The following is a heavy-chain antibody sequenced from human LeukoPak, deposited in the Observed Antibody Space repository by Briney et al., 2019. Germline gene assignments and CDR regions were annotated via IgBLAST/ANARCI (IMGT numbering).Heavy chain of an antibody. D-gene: IGHD3-22*01. CDR3: ARYDSSGRSFDY. V-gene: IGHV3-21*01. CDR2: ISSSSSYI. CDR1: GFTFDNYA. J-gene: IGHJ4*02. Sequence: GGSLRLSCAASGFTFDNYAMHWVRQAPGKGLEWVSSISSSSSYIYYADSVKGRFTISRDNAKNSLYLQMNSLRAEDTAVYYCARYDSSGRSFDYWGQGTLVTVSS.